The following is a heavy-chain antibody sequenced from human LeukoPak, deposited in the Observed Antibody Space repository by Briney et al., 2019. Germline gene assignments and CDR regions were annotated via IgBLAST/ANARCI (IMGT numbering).Heavy chain of an antibody. D-gene: IGHD3-10*01. CDR1: GYTFTSYD. J-gene: IGHJ6*03. CDR3: ARMNYYGSGRTVLSYYYMDV. CDR2: IIPIFGTP. V-gene: IGHV1-69*13. Sequence: SVKVSCKASGYTFTSYDINWVRQAPGQGLEWMGGIIPIFGTPNYAQKFQGRVTITADESTSTAYMELSSLTSEDTAVYYCARMNYYGSGRTVLSYYYMDVWGKGTTVTVSS.